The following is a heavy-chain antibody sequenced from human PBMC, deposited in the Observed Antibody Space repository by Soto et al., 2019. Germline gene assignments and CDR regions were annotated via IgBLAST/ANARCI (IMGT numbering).Heavy chain of an antibody. Sequence: QVQLVESGGGVVQPGRSLRLSCAASGFTFSSYGMHWVRQAPGKGLEWVAVISYDGSNKYYADSVKGRFTISRDNSKKTMDLQMNSLRAVDTAVYYCAQAQPDYVTVTTAIRYWGQGTLVNVSS. J-gene: IGHJ4*02. CDR2: ISYDGSNK. CDR1: GFTFSSYG. D-gene: IGHD4-17*01. V-gene: IGHV3-30*18. CDR3: AQAQPDYVTVTTAIRY.